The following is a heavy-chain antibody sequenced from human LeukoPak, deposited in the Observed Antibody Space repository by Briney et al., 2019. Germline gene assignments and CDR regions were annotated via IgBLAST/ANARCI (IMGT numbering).Heavy chain of an antibody. D-gene: IGHD6-19*01. Sequence: PGGSLRLSCAASGFTFSSYRMNWVRQAPGKGLEWVSSISSSSSYIYYADSVKGRFTISRDNAKNSLYLQMNSLRAEDTAVYYCARSPAVARNWFDPWGQGTLVTVSS. CDR3: ARSPAVARNWFDP. V-gene: IGHV3-21*01. CDR1: GFTFSSYR. J-gene: IGHJ5*02. CDR2: ISSSSSYI.